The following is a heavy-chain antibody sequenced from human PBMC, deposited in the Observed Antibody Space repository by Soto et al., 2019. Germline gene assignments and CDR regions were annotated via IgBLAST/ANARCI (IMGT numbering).Heavy chain of an antibody. J-gene: IGHJ4*02. CDR3: AKVRRFGELRSLY. CDR1: GFTFSSYA. V-gene: IGHV3-23*01. Sequence: EVQLLESGGGLVQPGGSLRLSCAAYGFTFSSYAMSWVRQAPGKGLEWVSAIGVSGDTTYYADSVKGRFTISRDNSKNTRYLQMGSLRAEETAVYYCAKVRRFGELRSLYWGQGTLGTVSS. CDR2: IGVSGDTT. D-gene: IGHD3-10*01.